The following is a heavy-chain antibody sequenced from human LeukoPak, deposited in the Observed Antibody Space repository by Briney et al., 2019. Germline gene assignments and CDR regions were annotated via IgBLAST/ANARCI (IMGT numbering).Heavy chain of an antibody. CDR3: ARQAAAVNKGFDY. CDR2: IYYSWST. J-gene: IGHJ4*02. Sequence: SETLSLTCTVSGGSIRSSSYYWGWYRQPPGKELAWIGRIYYSWSTYYNPSLESRVTITVDTSEIQFSPKLSSVTAEDTAVYYCARQAAAVNKGFDYWGQGTLVTVSS. V-gene: IGHV4-39*01. CDR1: GGSIRSSSYY. D-gene: IGHD6-13*01.